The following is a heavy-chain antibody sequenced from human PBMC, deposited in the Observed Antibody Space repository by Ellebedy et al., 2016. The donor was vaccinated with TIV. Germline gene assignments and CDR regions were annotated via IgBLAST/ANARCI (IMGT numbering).Heavy chain of an antibody. CDR1: GYTFTSCY. V-gene: IGHV1-46*01. Sequence: ASVKVSCXASGYTFTSCYIHWVRQALGQGLEWMGIINPSGRTTSYAQKFQCIVTMTRDTSTSTVYMELSRLRSEDTAVYYCARAEFDYGGKRRIFDYWGQGTLVTVSS. CDR2: INPSGRTT. CDR3: ARAEFDYGGKRRIFDY. D-gene: IGHD4-23*01. J-gene: IGHJ4*02.